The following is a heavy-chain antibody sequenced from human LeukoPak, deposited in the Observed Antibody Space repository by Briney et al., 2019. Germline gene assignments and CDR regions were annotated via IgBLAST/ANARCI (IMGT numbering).Heavy chain of an antibody. Sequence: SQTLSLTCDLSGDSVSSNRAIWNWIRQSPSRGLEWLGRTYYRSKWYNDYASSVESRIIINPDTSKNQFSLHLTSVTAEDTAVYFCVRETGYGEPHWFDPWGQGTLVTVSS. V-gene: IGHV6-1*01. J-gene: IGHJ5*02. D-gene: IGHD4-17*01. CDR3: VRETGYGEPHWFDP. CDR1: GDSVSSNRAI. CDR2: TYYRSKWYN.